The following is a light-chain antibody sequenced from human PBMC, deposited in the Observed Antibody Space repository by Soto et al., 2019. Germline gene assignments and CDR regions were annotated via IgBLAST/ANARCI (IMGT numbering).Light chain of an antibody. Sequence: QSVLTQPPSASGAPGQTVTISCSGSSSNIGSHTVIWYQHLPGTAPKLLIYSNTQRPLGVPVRFSGSKSGTSASLAISGLQSEDEAEYYCAAWDDRLYVFGTGTKVTVL. V-gene: IGLV1-44*01. CDR2: SNT. CDR1: SSNIGSHT. J-gene: IGLJ1*01. CDR3: AAWDDRLYV.